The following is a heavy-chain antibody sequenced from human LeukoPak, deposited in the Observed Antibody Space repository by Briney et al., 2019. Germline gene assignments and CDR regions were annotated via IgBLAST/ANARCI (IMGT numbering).Heavy chain of an antibody. CDR3: AQSARVDGNDYYDSSGSYYFDY. V-gene: IGHV3-30*18. Sequence: GGSLRLSCAASGFTFSAYGMHWVRQAPGKGLEWVAVISYDGSKKYYADSVKGRFTISRDNSKNTLFLQMNSLRAEDTAVYCCAQSARVDGNDYYDSSGSYYFDYWGQGTLVTVSS. J-gene: IGHJ4*02. CDR1: GFTFSAYG. CDR2: ISYDGSKK. D-gene: IGHD3-22*01.